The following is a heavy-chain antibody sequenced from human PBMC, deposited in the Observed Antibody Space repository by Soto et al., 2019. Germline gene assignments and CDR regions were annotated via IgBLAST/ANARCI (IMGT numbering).Heavy chain of an antibody. CDR1: GFSFRSYA. CDR2: ISAGGDGT. V-gene: IGHV3-23*01. Sequence: EVQLLESGGDLVQHGGSLRLSCAASGFSFRSYAMGWVRQAPGQGLNWVSSISAGGDGTYYADSVKGRFTISRDNSKHTVYLQMTRRRADDTAVYYCADGGRYPYYWGPGTLVTVSS. CDR3: ADGGRYPYY. J-gene: IGHJ4*02. D-gene: IGHD1-26*01.